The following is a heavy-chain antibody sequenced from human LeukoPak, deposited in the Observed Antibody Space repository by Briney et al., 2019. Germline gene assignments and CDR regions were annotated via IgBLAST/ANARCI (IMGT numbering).Heavy chain of an antibody. CDR3: ARLRYCSSGTCLWYFDL. V-gene: IGHV4-59*08. Sequence: SGTLSLTCTVSGGSISSYYWSWIRQPPGKGLEWIGYIYYSGSTNYNPSLKSRVTISVDTSKSQFSLKLSSVTAADTAVYYCARLRYCSSGTCLWYFDLWGRGTLVTVSS. CDR2: IYYSGST. D-gene: IGHD2-15*01. CDR1: GGSISSYY. J-gene: IGHJ2*01.